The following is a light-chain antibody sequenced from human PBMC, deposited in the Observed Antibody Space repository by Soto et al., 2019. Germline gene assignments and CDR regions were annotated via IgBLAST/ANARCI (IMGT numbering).Light chain of an antibody. Sequence: QSALTQPRSVSGSPGQSVTISCTGTSSDIGDYNFVSWYQQHPDKAPKLIIYDVTKRPSGVPDRFSGSKSGSTASLTISGLQAEDEADYYCCSYAGSYTLVFGGGTKLTV. V-gene: IGLV2-11*01. J-gene: IGLJ2*01. CDR1: SSDIGDYNF. CDR2: DVT. CDR3: CSYAGSYTLV.